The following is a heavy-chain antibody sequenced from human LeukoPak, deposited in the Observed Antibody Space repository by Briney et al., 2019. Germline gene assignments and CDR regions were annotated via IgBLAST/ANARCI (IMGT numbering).Heavy chain of an antibody. J-gene: IGHJ4*02. CDR2: IYHSGSGST. Sequence: PSETLSLTCTVSGGSISSGGHSWSWIRQPPGKGLEWIGYIYHSGSGSTYYNPSLKSRVTISVDTSKNQFSLKLSSVTAADTAVYYCAAHVVVTATIDYWGQGTLVTVSS. CDR3: AAHVVVTATIDY. V-gene: IGHV4-30-2*05. D-gene: IGHD2-21*02. CDR1: GGSISSGGHS.